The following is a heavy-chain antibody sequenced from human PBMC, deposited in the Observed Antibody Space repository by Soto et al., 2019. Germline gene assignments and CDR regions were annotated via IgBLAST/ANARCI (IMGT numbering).Heavy chain of an antibody. CDR1: GFTFSSYS. J-gene: IGHJ1*01. D-gene: IGHD1-26*01. CDR2: ISSSSSTI. CDR3: ARDPNHHRWDDEYFQH. V-gene: IGHV3-48*01. Sequence: EVQLVESGGGLVQPGGSLRLSCAASGFTFSSYSMNWVRQAPGKGLEWVSYISSSSSTIYYADSVKGRFTISRDNAKNSLYLQMNSLRAEDTAVYYCARDPNHHRWDDEYFQHWGQGTLVTVSS.